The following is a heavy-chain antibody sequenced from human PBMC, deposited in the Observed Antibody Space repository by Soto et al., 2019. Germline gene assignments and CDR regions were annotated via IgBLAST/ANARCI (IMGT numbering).Heavy chain of an antibody. CDR3: ARALYDYIWGSYRFPDYYYYYMDV. J-gene: IGHJ6*03. CDR2: INHSGST. D-gene: IGHD3-16*02. Sequence: SETLSLTCAVYGGSFSGYYWSWIRQPPGKGLEWIGEINHSGSTNYNPSLKSRVTISVDTSKNQFSLKLSSVTAADTAVYYCARALYDYIWGSYRFPDYYYYYMDVWGKGTTVTVSS. V-gene: IGHV4-34*01. CDR1: GGSFSGYY.